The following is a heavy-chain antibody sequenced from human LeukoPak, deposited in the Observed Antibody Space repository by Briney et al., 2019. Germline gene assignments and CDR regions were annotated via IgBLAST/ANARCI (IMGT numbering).Heavy chain of an antibody. CDR1: GGSLSSSSHF. CDR2: IYYSGNT. CDR3: ARHENIVVVAAATAFDY. V-gene: IGHV4-39*01. D-gene: IGHD2-15*01. Sequence: SETLSLTCSVSGGSLSSSSHFWGWIRQPPGKGLEWIGSIYYSGNTYYHPSLKSRVTMSVDTSKNHFSLKVTSVTAADTAMYYCARHENIVVVAAATAFDYWGQGTLVTVSS. J-gene: IGHJ4*02.